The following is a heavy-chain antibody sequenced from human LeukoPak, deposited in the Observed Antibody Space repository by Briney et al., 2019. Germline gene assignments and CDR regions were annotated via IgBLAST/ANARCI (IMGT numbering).Heavy chain of an antibody. Sequence: KTSETLSLTCTVSGGSISSSSYYWGWIRQPPGKGLEWIGSIYYSGSTYYNPSLKSRVTISVDTSKNQFSLKLSSVTAADTAVYYCARDITMNGDFDYWGQGTLVTVSS. CDR3: ARDITMNGDFDY. V-gene: IGHV4-39*07. CDR1: GGSISSSSYY. J-gene: IGHJ4*02. CDR2: IYYSGST. D-gene: IGHD3-10*02.